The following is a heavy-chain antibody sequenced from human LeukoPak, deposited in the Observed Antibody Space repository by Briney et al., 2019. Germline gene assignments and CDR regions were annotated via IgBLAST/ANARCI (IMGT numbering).Heavy chain of an antibody. CDR1: GYTFTTYG. CDR2: ISAYNGHT. CDR3: ARDWGMATPQGGWFDP. D-gene: IGHD5-24*01. Sequence: GASVKVSCKASGYTFTTYGISWVRQAPGRGLEWMGWISAYNGHTNYAQKLQGRVTMTTDASTTTAYMELRSLRSDDTAVYYCARDWGMATPQGGWFDPWGQGTLVTVSS. V-gene: IGHV1-18*01. J-gene: IGHJ5*02.